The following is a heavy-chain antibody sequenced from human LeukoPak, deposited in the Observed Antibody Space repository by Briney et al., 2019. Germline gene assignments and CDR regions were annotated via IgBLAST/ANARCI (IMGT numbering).Heavy chain of an antibody. CDR3: AREIAVADYAFDI. CDR1: GFTFDDYA. Sequence: PGGSLRLSCAASGFTFDDYAMHWVRQAPGKGLEWVSGISWNSGSIGYADSVKGRLTISRDNAKNSLYLQMNSLRAEDTAVYYCAREIAVADYAFDIWGQGTMVTVSS. J-gene: IGHJ3*02. CDR2: ISWNSGSI. D-gene: IGHD6-19*01. V-gene: IGHV3-9*01.